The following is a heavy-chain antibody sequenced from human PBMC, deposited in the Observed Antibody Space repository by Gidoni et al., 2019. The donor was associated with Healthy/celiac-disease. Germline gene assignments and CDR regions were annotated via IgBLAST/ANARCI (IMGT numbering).Heavy chain of an antibody. Sequence: QVQLVQSGAEVKKPGSSVKVSCKVSGGTFSSYAISWVRQAPGQGLEWMGRIIPILGIANYAQKFQGRVTITADKSTSTAYMELSSLRSEDTAVYYCARGYGYNFYWYFDLWGRGTLVTVSS. V-gene: IGHV1-69*04. J-gene: IGHJ2*01. D-gene: IGHD5-12*01. CDR3: ARGYGYNFYWYFDL. CDR2: IIPILGIA. CDR1: GGTFSSYA.